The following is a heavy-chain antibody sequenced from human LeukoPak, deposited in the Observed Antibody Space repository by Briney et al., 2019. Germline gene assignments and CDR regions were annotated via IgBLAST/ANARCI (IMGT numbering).Heavy chain of an antibody. Sequence: ASVTVSCKASGGTFSSYAISWVRQAPGQGLEWMGRIIPILGIANYAQKFQGRVTITADKSTSTAYMELSSLRSEDTAVYYCASSSITMIVVPDYYYYGMDVWGQGTTVTVSS. V-gene: IGHV1-69*04. D-gene: IGHD3-22*01. CDR1: GGTFSSYA. CDR3: ASSSITMIVVPDYYYYGMDV. J-gene: IGHJ6*02. CDR2: IIPILGIA.